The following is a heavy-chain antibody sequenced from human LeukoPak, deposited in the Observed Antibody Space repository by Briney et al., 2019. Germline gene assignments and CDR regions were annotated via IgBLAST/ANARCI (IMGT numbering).Heavy chain of an antibody. V-gene: IGHV3-74*01. J-gene: IGHJ3*02. Sequence: GGTLRLSCAASGVTFSSYWMHWVRQAPGQGLVWVSRISSDGSRISYADSVKGRFTISRDDAKKTLDLQMNSLRAEDTAVYFCARDNGRNGFDIWGQGTMVTVSS. CDR1: GVTFSSYW. CDR3: ARDNGRNGFDI. CDR2: ISSDGSRI.